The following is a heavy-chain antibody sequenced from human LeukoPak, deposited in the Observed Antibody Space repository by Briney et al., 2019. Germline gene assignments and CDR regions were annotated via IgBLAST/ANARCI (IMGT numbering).Heavy chain of an antibody. J-gene: IGHJ2*01. CDR3: ARDLNPSYMVRVWYFDL. CDR1: GGSISSSNW. D-gene: IGHD3-10*01. CDR2: IYHSGST. V-gene: IGHV4-4*02. Sequence: PSETLSLTCAVSGGSISSSNWWSWVRQPPGKGLEWIGEIYHSGSTNYNPSLKSRVTISVDKSKNQFSLKLSSVTAADTAVYYCARDLNPSYMVRVWYFDLWGRGTLVTVSS.